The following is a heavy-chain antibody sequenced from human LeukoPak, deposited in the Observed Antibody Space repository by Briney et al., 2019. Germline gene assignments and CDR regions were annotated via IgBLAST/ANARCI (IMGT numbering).Heavy chain of an antibody. J-gene: IGHJ4*02. Sequence: ASVKVSCKASGYTFTSYAMHWVRQAPGQRLEWMGWINAGNGNTKYSQKFQGRVTITRDTSASTAYMELSSLRSEDTAVYYCARSYDSSGYYYPLDYWGQGTLVSVSS. D-gene: IGHD3-22*01. CDR1: GYTFTSYA. CDR3: ARSYDSSGYYYPLDY. CDR2: INAGNGNT. V-gene: IGHV1-3*01.